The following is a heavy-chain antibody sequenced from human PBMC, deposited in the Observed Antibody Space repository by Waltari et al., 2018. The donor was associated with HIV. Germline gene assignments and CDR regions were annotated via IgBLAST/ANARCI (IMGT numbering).Heavy chain of an antibody. CDR1: GYSFTSYW. J-gene: IGHJ3*02. D-gene: IGHD3-3*01. Sequence: EVQLVQSGAEVKKPGESLKISCKGSGYSFTSYWIGWVRQMPGKGLEWMGIIYPGDSDTRYSPSFQGQVTISADKSISTAYLQWSSLKASDTAMYYCARPGTDYDFWSGYYLDAFDIWGQGTMVTVSS. CDR2: IYPGDSDT. CDR3: ARPGTDYDFWSGYYLDAFDI. V-gene: IGHV5-51*01.